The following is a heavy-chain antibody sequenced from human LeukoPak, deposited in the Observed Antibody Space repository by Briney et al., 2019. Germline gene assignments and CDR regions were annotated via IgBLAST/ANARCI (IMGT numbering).Heavy chain of an antibody. Sequence: AAVKVSCKVSGYTLTELSMHWVRQPPGKGIEWMGGFDPEDGEKIYAQKFQGRVTMTEETSTDRAYMELSGLRSEDTAVYYCATGLDFGVVKEYYGMDVWGQGTTVTVSS. V-gene: IGHV1-24*01. CDR2: FDPEDGEK. J-gene: IGHJ6*02. CDR3: ATGLDFGVVKEYYGMDV. CDR1: GYTLTELS. D-gene: IGHD3-3*01.